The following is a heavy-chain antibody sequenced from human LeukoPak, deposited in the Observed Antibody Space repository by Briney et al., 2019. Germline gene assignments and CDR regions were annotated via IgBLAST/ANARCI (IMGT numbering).Heavy chain of an antibody. D-gene: IGHD2-2*01. CDR1: GYSFTSYW. Sequence: KPGESLKISCKGSGYSFTSYWIGWVRQMPGKGLEWMGIIYPGDSDTRYSPSFQGQVIISADKSINTAYLQWSSLQASDTAIYYCARREDCSGTNCRDYWGQGTLVTVSS. J-gene: IGHJ4*02. CDR3: ARREDCSGTNCRDY. CDR2: IYPGDSDT. V-gene: IGHV5-51*03.